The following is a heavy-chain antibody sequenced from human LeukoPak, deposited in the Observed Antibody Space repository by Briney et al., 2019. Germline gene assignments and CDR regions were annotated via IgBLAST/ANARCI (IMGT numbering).Heavy chain of an antibody. V-gene: IGHV3-48*01. CDR1: GFTFSSYS. CDR3: TTPQRVSARAPLPGH. D-gene: IGHD6-13*01. J-gene: IGHJ4*02. CDR2: ISSSSSTI. Sequence: GGSLRLSCAASGFTFSSYSMNWVRQAPGKGLEWVSYISSSSSTIYYADSVKGRFTISRDNAKNSLYLQMNSLRAEDTAVYYCTTPQRVSARAPLPGHWGQGTLVTVSS.